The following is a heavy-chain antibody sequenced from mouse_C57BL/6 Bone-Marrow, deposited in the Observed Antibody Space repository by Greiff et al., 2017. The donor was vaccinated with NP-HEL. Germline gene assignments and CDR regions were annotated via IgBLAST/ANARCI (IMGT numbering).Heavy chain of an antibody. CDR1: GYTFTTYP. Sequence: QVHVKQSGAELVKPGASVKMSCKASGYTFTTYPIEWMKQNHGKSLEWIGNFHPYNDDTKYNEKFKGKATLTVEKSSSTVYLELSRLTSDDSAVYYCARSPYGSSPYWYFDVWGTGTTVTVSS. CDR2: FHPYNDDT. J-gene: IGHJ1*03. D-gene: IGHD1-1*01. CDR3: ARSPYGSSPYWYFDV. V-gene: IGHV1-47*01.